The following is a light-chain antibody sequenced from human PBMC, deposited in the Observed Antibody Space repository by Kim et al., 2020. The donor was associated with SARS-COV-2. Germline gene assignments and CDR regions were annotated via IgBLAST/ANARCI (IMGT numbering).Light chain of an antibody. CDR1: KLGDKY. Sequence: SYELTQPPSVSVSPGQTASITCSGDKLGDKYACWYQQKPGQSPVLVIYQDSKRPSGIPERFSGSNSGNTATLTIRGTQAMDEADYYCQAWDSSVVFGGGTQLTFL. CDR2: QDS. J-gene: IGLJ2*01. CDR3: QAWDSSVV. V-gene: IGLV3-1*01.